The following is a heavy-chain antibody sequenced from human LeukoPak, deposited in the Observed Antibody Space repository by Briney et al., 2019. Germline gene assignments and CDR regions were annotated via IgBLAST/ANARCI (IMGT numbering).Heavy chain of an antibody. J-gene: IGHJ4*02. CDR1: GFTFNTYV. CDR2: IRNDGAIK. CDR3: AKTGSSTWGYFDY. V-gene: IGHV3-30*02. D-gene: IGHD3-10*01. Sequence: GGSLRLSCAASGFTFNTYVMHWVRQAPGKGLQWVAFIRNDGAIKYYADSVKGRFTVSRDNSKNTLYLQMNSLRPEDTAVYYCAKTGSSTWGYFDYWGQGTLVTVSS.